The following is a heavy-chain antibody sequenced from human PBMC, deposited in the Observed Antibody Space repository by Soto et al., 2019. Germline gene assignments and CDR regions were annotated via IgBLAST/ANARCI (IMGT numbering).Heavy chain of an antibody. CDR1: GFTFSDYY. CDR2: ISSSSSYT. V-gene: IGHV3-11*06. CDR3: ARGMRDGYTRQYGMDV. Sequence: GGSLRLSCAASGFTFSDYYMSWIRQAPGKGLEWVSYISSSSSYTNYADSVKGRFTISRDNAKNSLYLQMNSLRAEDTAVYYCARGMRDGYTRQYGMDVWGQGTTVTVSS. J-gene: IGHJ6*02. D-gene: IGHD5-12*01.